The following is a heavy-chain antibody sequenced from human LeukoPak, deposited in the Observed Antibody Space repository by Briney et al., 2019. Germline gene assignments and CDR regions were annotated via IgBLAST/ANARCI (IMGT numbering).Heavy chain of an antibody. CDR1: GVSISSYY. D-gene: IGHD5-18*01. V-gene: IGHV4-59*01. CDR2: IYYSGST. Sequence: PSETLSLTCTVSGVSISSYYWSWIRQPPGKGLEWIGYIYYSGSTNYNPSLKSRVTISVDTSKNQFSLKLSSVTAADTAVYYCARGPRGYSYGSRQLDYWGQGTLVTVSS. J-gene: IGHJ4*02. CDR3: ARGPRGYSYGSRQLDY.